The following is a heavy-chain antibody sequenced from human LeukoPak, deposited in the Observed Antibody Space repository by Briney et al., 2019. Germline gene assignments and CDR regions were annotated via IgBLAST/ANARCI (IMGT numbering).Heavy chain of an antibody. V-gene: IGHV3-64*02. CDR2: ISANGGTT. CDR1: GFTFSRYA. Sequence: PGGSLRLSCAASGFTFSRYALHWVRQVPGKGLEYVSAISANGGTTYYADSVQGRFTVSRDNSKNTLYLQMGSLRAEDMGVYYCARYWIPVIGSRLPCERWGQGTLVSVS. CDR3: ARYWIPVIGSRLPCER. J-gene: IGHJ4*02. D-gene: IGHD2-21*01.